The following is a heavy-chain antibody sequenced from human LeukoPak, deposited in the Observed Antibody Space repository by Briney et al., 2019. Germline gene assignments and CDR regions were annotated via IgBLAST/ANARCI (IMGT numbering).Heavy chain of an antibody. CDR2: ISGSGGST. V-gene: IGHV3-23*01. CDR3: AKYCSSTSCPFGY. J-gene: IGHJ4*02. Sequence: GGSLRLSCAAFGFTFSSYAMSWVRQAPGKGLEWVSAISGSGGSTYYADSVKGRFTISRDNSKNTLYLQMNSLRAEDTAVYYCAKYCSSTSCPFGYWGQGTLVTVSS. D-gene: IGHD2-2*01. CDR1: GFTFSSYA.